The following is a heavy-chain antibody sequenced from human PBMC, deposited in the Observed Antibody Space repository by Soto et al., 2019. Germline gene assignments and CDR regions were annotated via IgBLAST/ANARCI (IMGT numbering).Heavy chain of an antibody. Sequence: QVQLPESGPRLVKPSETLSLTCTVSGGSISGYYWSWIRQPAGKRLEWVGRIYASGNTNKNPSLKSRVTMSVDTSKNQFSLRLNSVTAADTAVYYCARVGRTRATVTTDAFDVWGQGTKVTVSS. CDR3: ARVGRTRATVTTDAFDV. CDR2: IYASGNT. D-gene: IGHD4-17*01. V-gene: IGHV4-4*07. CDR1: GGSISGYY. J-gene: IGHJ3*01.